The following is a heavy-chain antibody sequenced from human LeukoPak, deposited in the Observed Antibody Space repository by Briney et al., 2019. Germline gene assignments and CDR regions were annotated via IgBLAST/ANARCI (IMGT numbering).Heavy chain of an antibody. CDR3: AKSGGYGLIDY. J-gene: IGHJ4*01. CDR2: IYSSGST. CDR1: GDSISSGDYY. Sequence: SETLSLTCTVSGDSISSGDYYWSWIRQPPGKGLEWIGSIYSSGSTYYNSSLKSRVTISIDTSKNQVSLKMSSVTAADTAVYYCAKSGGYGLIDYWGQGTLVTVSS. V-gene: IGHV4-39*01. D-gene: IGHD6-25*01.